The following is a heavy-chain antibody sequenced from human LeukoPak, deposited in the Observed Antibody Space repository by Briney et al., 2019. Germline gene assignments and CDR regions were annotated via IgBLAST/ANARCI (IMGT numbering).Heavy chain of an antibody. CDR3: AKDYYDSSGYQRSGY. J-gene: IGHJ4*02. Sequence: GGSLRLSCAASGFTFSSYGMHWVRQAPGKGLEWVAFIRYDGSNKYYADSVKGRFTISRDNSKNTLYLQMNSLRAEDTAVYYCAKDYYDSSGYQRSGYWGQGTLITVSS. CDR2: IRYDGSNK. D-gene: IGHD3-22*01. V-gene: IGHV3-30*02. CDR1: GFTFSSYG.